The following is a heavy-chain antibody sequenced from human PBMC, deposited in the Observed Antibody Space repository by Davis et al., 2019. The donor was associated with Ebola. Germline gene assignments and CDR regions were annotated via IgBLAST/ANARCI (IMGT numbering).Heavy chain of an antibody. V-gene: IGHV4-59*12. CDR1: GGSFSGYY. CDR2: IYYSGST. CDR3: ARRGYSYGYRFRFDP. Sequence: SETLSLTCAVYGGSFSGYYWSWIRQPPGKELEWIGYIYYSGSTNYNPSLKSRVTISVDTSKNQFSLKLSSVTAADTAVYYCARRGYSYGYRFRFDPWGQGTLVTVSS. D-gene: IGHD5-18*01. J-gene: IGHJ5*02.